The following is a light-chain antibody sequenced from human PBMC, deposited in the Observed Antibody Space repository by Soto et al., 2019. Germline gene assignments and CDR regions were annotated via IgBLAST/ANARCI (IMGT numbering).Light chain of an antibody. CDR2: EDS. Sequence: QSALTQPASVSGSPGQSITISCTGTSSDIGSYNLVSWYQQHPGKAPKLMIYEDSKRPSGVSNRFSGSKSGSTAYLTMSGLQAEDEADYYCCSYTGSNSYVVFGGGTQLTVL. CDR1: SSDIGSYNL. J-gene: IGLJ2*01. V-gene: IGLV2-23*01. CDR3: CSYTGSNSYVV.